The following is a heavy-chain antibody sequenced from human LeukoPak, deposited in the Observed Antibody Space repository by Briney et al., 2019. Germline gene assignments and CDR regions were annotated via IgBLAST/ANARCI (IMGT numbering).Heavy chain of an antibody. J-gene: IGHJ4*02. CDR2: IYYSGST. CDR1: GDSISSYY. D-gene: IGHD1-26*01. V-gene: IGHV4-59*01. Sequence: PSETLCLTCTVSGDSISSYYWSWIRQPPGKGLEWIGYIYYSGSTDSNPSLKSRVVISVDTSKNQFSLKLSSVTAADTAVYYCARGYFYFDYWGQGTLVTVSS. CDR3: ARGYFYFDY.